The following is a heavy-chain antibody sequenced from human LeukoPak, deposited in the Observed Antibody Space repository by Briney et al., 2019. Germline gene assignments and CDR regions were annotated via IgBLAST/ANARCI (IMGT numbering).Heavy chain of an antibody. V-gene: IGHV3-7*03. CDR1: GFTFTNFW. CDR3: AIAYGLDV. J-gene: IGHJ6*02. CDR2: INGDGSDR. Sequence: GGSLRLSCAASGFTFTNFWMSWVRQAPGKGLEWVANINGDGSDRYYMDSLKGRFTISRDNAKNSLYLQMNSLRVEDTAVYYCAIAYGLDVWGQGTTVTVSS.